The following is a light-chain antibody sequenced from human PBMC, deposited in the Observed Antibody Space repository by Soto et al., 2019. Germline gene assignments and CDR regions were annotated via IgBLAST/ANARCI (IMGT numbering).Light chain of an antibody. J-gene: IGKJ4*01. CDR3: QQFNTYPLT. CDR1: QGINDY. Sequence: DIQLTQSPSFLSASVGDRVTITCRASQGINDYLAWYQQKPGKAPKLLIYAASTLRSEVPSRFSGSASGTEVTLPIRSLQPEDFAPSYCQQFNTYPLTFGGGTKVEVK. V-gene: IGKV1-9*01. CDR2: AAS.